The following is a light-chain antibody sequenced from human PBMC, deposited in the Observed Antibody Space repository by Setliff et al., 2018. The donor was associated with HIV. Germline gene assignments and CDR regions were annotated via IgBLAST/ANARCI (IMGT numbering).Light chain of an antibody. Sequence: QSVLTQPASVSGSPGQSITISCTGTSSDVGGYSHVSWHQQHPGKAPKLIIYEVSNRPSGVSNRFSGSKSGNTASLTISGLQAEDEADYYCSSYAVTNTLPFGTGTKVTVL. V-gene: IGLV2-14*01. CDR2: EVS. J-gene: IGLJ1*01. CDR1: SSDVGGYSH. CDR3: SSYAVTNTLP.